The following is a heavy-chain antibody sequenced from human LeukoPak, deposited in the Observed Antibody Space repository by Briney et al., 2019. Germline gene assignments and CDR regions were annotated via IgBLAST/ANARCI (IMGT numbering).Heavy chain of an antibody. CDR1: GYRFTSYW. CDR2: IYPGDSDT. CDR3: ARSTSLLWFGGAFDY. D-gene: IGHD3-10*01. J-gene: IGHJ4*02. V-gene: IGHV5-51*01. Sequence: GGSLQISCKGSGYRFTSYWIGWVRQLPGKGREWMGIIYPGDSDTRYSPSFQGQVTIPADKSISTAYLQWSSLKASDTAMYYCARSTSLLWFGGAFDYWGQGTLVTVSS.